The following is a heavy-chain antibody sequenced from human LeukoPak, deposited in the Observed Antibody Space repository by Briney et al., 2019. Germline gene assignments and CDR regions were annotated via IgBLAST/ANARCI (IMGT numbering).Heavy chain of an antibody. Sequence: PSETLSLTCTVSGGSISSSSHYWGWIRQPPGKWLEWIGSIYYSGSTYYNPSLKSRVTISVDTSKNQFSLKLSSVTAADTAVYYCARLSPRDAFDIWGQGTMVTVSS. CDR3: ARLSPRDAFDI. V-gene: IGHV4-39*01. J-gene: IGHJ3*02. CDR1: GGSISSSSHY. CDR2: IYYSGST.